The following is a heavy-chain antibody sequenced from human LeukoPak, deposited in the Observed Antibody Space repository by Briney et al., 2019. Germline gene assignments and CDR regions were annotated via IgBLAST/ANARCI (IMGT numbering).Heavy chain of an antibody. Sequence: SETLSLTWTVSGGSLSSSCYYWGWIRHPPGKGLEWIGSIYYSGSIYYNPCLKSPVTIAVDTSKSQCSLKLSSVTGANTAVYYCARPGHKDIWGQGTMVTVSS. CDR1: GGSLSSSCYY. J-gene: IGHJ3*02. CDR3: ARPGHKDI. V-gene: IGHV4-39*01. CDR2: IYYSGSI.